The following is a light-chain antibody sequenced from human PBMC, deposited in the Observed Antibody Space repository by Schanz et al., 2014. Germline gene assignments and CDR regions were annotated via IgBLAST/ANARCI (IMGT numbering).Light chain of an antibody. CDR3: STYTRSRTWV. J-gene: IGLJ3*02. CDR1: GSDIGGYNF. Sequence: SVLFQPASVSGSPGQSITISCTGSGSDIGGYNFVSWYQQHPGKAPKVILYYVSDRPSGISYRFSGSKSGNTASLTISGLQAEDEADYYCSTYTRSRTWVFGGGTKLTVL. V-gene: IGLV2-14*03. CDR2: YVS.